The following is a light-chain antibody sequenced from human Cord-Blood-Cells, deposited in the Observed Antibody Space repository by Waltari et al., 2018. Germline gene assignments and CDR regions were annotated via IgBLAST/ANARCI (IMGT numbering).Light chain of an antibody. Sequence: SYELTPPPSVSVSPGQTARITCSGDALPKQYAYWYQQKPGQAPVLVIYKDSERPSGIPERFSGSSSGTTVTLTISGVQAEDEADYYCQSADSSGTYPVFGGGTQLTVL. CDR1: ALPKQY. J-gene: IGLJ7*01. CDR3: QSADSSGTYPV. V-gene: IGLV3-25*02. CDR2: KDS.